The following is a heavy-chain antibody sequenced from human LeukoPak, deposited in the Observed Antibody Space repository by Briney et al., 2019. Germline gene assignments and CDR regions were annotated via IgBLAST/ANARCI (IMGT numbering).Heavy chain of an antibody. CDR3: ARANRYYDFWSGYYEDYWFDP. D-gene: IGHD3-3*01. CDR1: GGSISSGGYY. Sequence: PSETLSLTCTVSGGSISSGGYYWSWIRQHPGKGLEWIGYIYYSGSTYYNPSLKSRATISVDTSKNQFSLKLSSVTAADTAVYYCARANRYYDFWSGYYEDYWFDPWGQGTLVTVSS. V-gene: IGHV4-31*03. J-gene: IGHJ5*02. CDR2: IYYSGST.